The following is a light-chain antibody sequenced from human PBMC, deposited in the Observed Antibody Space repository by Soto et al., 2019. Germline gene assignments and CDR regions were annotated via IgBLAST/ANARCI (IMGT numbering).Light chain of an antibody. CDR2: DVS. CDR1: SSDVGGYNY. J-gene: IGLJ1*01. V-gene: IGLV2-14*01. Sequence: QSALNQPASVSGSPGQSITISCTGTSSDVGGYNYVSWYQQHPGKAPKLMIYDVSNRPSGVSNRFSGSKSGNTASLTISGLQAEDEADYYCSSYTSSSPLFVFGTGTKVTVL. CDR3: SSYTSSSPLFV.